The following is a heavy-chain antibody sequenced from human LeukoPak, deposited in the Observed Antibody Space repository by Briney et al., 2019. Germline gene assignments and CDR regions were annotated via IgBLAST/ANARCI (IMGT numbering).Heavy chain of an antibody. V-gene: IGHV1-8*01. Sequence: ASVKVSCKASGYTFTSYDINWVRQATGQGLEWMGWMNPNSGNTSYAQRFQGRVTMTRNTSISTAYMELSSLRSEDTAVYYCARAVPGPAPASYRFDYWGQGTLVTVSS. J-gene: IGHJ4*02. D-gene: IGHD3-16*02. CDR3: ARAVPGPAPASYRFDY. CDR2: MNPNSGNT. CDR1: GYTFTSYD.